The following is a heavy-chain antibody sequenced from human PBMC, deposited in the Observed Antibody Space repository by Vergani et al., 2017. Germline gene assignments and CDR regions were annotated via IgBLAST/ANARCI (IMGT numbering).Heavy chain of an antibody. J-gene: IGHJ4*02. CDR2: TWYEGNNN. CDR1: RFKLGDYG. CDR3: ARETRDTPSSLDY. D-gene: IGHD5-24*01. V-gene: IGHV3-33*01. Sequence: QVQLVESGGGVVQPGRSLRLSCTPSRFKLGDYGMHWVRQAPGRGMEWVSMTWYEGNNNYYSDSVKGRFTISKDISKNTLYLQMNSRRGDDTAVYYCARETRDTPSSLDYWGQGTLVTVSS.